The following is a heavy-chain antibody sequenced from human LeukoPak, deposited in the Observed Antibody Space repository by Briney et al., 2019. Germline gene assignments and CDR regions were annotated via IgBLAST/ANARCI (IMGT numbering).Heavy chain of an antibody. Sequence: PGGSLRLSCAASGFTFSNYWMHWVRQAPGKGLVWVSRINTDGSRITYADSVNGRFTNSRDNAKNSLYLQMNSLRAEDTAVYYCARYCSGGSCYGAFDYWGQGTLVTVSS. CDR3: ARYCSGGSCYGAFDY. CDR1: GFTFSNYW. D-gene: IGHD2-15*01. CDR2: INTDGSRI. V-gene: IGHV3-74*01. J-gene: IGHJ4*02.